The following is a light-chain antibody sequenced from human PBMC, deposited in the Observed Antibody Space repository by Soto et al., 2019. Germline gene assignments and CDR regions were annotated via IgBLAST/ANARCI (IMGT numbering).Light chain of an antibody. CDR1: QDISNY. CDR3: QQYHDLFPWT. CDR2: DAS. V-gene: IGKV1-33*01. J-gene: IGKJ1*01. Sequence: DIQMTQSPSSLSASVGDRVTVTCQASQDISNYLNWYQHKAGKAPKLLISDASNLQTGVPSRFSGSGSGTDFTFTISSLQPEDIATHYCQQYHDLFPWTFGQGTKVEI.